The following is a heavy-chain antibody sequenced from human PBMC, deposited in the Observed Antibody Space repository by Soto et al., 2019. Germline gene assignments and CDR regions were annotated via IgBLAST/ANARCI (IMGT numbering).Heavy chain of an antibody. D-gene: IGHD3-3*01. CDR1: GCTFSGYG. J-gene: IGHJ4*02. CDR3: AKGKANTVFGVDTLFDY. CDR2: ISGNGGYT. V-gene: IGHV3-23*01. Sequence: PGGCLRQSCAAAGCTFSGYGMTLVRQAPGKGLEWVSTISGNGGYTYYSDSVRGRFTISRDNSKKTLYLQMDSLRADDTAVFYCAKGKANTVFGVDTLFDYWGLGTQVTVSS.